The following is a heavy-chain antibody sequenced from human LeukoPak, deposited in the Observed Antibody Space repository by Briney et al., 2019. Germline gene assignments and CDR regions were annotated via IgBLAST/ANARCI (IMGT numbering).Heavy chain of an antibody. CDR2: IYYIGST. V-gene: IGHV4-59*01. D-gene: IGHD3-22*01. CDR3: AINYYDTGAFDI. J-gene: IGHJ3*02. CDR1: GGSFSGYY. Sequence: SETLSLTCAVYGGSFSGYYWSWIRQPPGKGLEWLGYIYYIGSTNFNPSLKSRVTISVDTSKKQFSLKLSSVTAADTAVYYCAINYYDTGAFDIWGQGTMVTVSS.